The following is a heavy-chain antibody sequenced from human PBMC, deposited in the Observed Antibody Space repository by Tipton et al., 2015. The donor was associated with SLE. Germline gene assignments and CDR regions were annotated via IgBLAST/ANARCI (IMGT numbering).Heavy chain of an antibody. Sequence: TLSLTCAVYGGSFSGYYWSWIRQPPGKGLEWIGEINHSGSTNYNPSLKSRVTISVDTSKNQFSLKLSSVTAADTAVYYCAGIAAAGTGDYWGQGTLVTVSS. CDR1: GGSFSGYY. CDR3: AGIAAAGTGDY. D-gene: IGHD6-13*01. CDR2: INHSGST. J-gene: IGHJ4*02. V-gene: IGHV4-34*01.